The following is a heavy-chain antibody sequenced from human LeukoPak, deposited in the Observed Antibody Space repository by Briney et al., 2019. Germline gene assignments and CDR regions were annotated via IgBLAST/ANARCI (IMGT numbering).Heavy chain of an antibody. CDR2: IIPIFGTA. V-gene: IGHV1-69*05. D-gene: IGHD3-22*01. J-gene: IGHJ4*02. CDR3: ARDMGYYDSSGYYLY. CDR1: GGTFSSYA. Sequence: SVKVSCKASGGTFSSYAISWVRQAPGQGLEWMGRIIPIFGTANYAQKFQGRVTITTDESTSSAYMELSSLRSEDTAVYYCARDMGYYDSSGYYLYWGQGTLVTVSS.